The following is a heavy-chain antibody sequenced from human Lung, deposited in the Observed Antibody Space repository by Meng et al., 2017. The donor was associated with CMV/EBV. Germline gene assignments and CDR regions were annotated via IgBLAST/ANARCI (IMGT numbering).Heavy chain of an antibody. CDR2: IPHRGSS. CDR3: LRRSGGSV. CDR1: GDPITNHNW. Sequence: VQSREPGPALGKPPETLSLTCACPGDPITNHNWWAWVRQPPGKGLEWIGEIPHRGSSAYNPSLKSRVSMSIDKSKNQFSLKLTSVTAADTAVYHCLRRSGGSVWGQGTLVTVSS. V-gene: IGHV4-4*03. J-gene: IGHJ1*01. D-gene: IGHD3-10*01.